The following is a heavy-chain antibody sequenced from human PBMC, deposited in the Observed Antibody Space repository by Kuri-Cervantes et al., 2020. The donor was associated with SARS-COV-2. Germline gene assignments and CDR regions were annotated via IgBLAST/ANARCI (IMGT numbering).Heavy chain of an antibody. Sequence: GSLRLSCAVSGGSLTITNWWNWVRQPPGKGLEWIGSIYYSGSTYYNPSLKSRVTISVDTSKNQFSLKLSSVTAADTAVYYCARRGAVAGTVPFFDYWGQGTLVTVSS. V-gene: IGHV4-4*02. J-gene: IGHJ4*02. CDR1: GGSLTITNW. CDR3: ARRGAVAGTVPFFDY. CDR2: IYYSGST. D-gene: IGHD6-19*01.